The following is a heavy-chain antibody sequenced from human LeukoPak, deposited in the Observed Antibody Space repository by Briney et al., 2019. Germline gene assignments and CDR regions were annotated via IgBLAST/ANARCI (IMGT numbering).Heavy chain of an antibody. CDR3: ARALGGDLFDH. J-gene: IGHJ4*02. Sequence: VASVKVSCKASGYTFTDYYMHWVRQAPGQGLEWMGWINPDSGSTDYAQKFQGRVTMTRDTSISTAYMELSRLRSDDTAVYYCARALGGDLFDHWGQGALVTVSS. D-gene: IGHD2-21*02. V-gene: IGHV1-2*02. CDR2: INPDSGST. CDR1: GYTFTDYY.